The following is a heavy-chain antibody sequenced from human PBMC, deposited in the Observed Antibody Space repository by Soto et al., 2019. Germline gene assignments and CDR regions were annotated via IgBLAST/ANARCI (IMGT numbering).Heavy chain of an antibody. CDR1: GFTFSTYA. CDR2: ISGSGST. V-gene: IGHV3-23*01. D-gene: IGHD3-10*01. J-gene: IGHJ1*01. CDR3: AKVISTSGSSL. Sequence: EVQLLESGGGLVQPGGSLRLSCAASGFTFSTYAMTWVRQAPGKGLAWLSSISGSGSTYYADSVKGRFTISRDNSKNTLYLQMKSLRAEDTAVYSCAKVISTSGSSLWGRGTLVTVSS.